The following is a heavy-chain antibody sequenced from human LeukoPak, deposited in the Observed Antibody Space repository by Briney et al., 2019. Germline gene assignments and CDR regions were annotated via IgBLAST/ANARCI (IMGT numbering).Heavy chain of an antibody. Sequence: ASVKVSCKASGYTFTSHHINWVRQAAGQGPEWMGWMNPNSGNTVYAQKFQGRVTMTWDTSIDTAYMELSSLRSEDTAVYYCARGRQTNRAGIDWGQGTLVTVSS. D-gene: IGHD1-14*01. CDR3: ARGRQTNRAGID. V-gene: IGHV1-8*01. CDR1: GYTFTSHH. J-gene: IGHJ4*02. CDR2: MNPNSGNT.